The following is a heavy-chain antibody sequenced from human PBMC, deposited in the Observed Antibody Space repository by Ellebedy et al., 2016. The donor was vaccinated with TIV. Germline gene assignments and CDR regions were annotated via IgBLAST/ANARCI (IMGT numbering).Heavy chain of an antibody. Sequence: SLKISCAASGFTFDDYAMHWVRQAPGKGLEWVSGINWNGGDIGYADSVKGRFTISRDNAKNSLYLQMNSLRTEDTVLYYCAKAGYCVSSSCRASFDYWGQGILVTVSS. CDR1: GFTFDDYA. D-gene: IGHD2-2*03. CDR2: INWNGGDI. V-gene: IGHV3-9*01. J-gene: IGHJ4*02. CDR3: AKAGYCVSSSCRASFDY.